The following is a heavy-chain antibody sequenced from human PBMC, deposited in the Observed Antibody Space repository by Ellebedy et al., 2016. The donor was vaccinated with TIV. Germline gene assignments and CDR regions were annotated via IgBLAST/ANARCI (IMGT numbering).Heavy chain of an antibody. D-gene: IGHD6-13*01. V-gene: IGHV3-23*01. CDR1: GFTFSYYS. J-gene: IGHJ4*02. CDR2: ITGIGTST. Sequence: GESLKISXAASGFTFSYYSMHWVRQAPGKGLEWVSAITGIGTSTYYADSVKGRFTISRDDSKNTLYLQMNTLRTEDTALYFCARGSSSRGYFDSWGQGTLVTVSS. CDR3: ARGSSSRGYFDS.